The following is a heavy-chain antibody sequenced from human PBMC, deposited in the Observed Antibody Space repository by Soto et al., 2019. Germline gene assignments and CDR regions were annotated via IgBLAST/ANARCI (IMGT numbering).Heavy chain of an antibody. D-gene: IGHD2-21*02. Sequence: SGKGSCKASGGSFSSDAITWVRQAPGQGLEWIGEIIPMFDTTNYAPEFQGRVTITADTATTTVYMEVNRLTPDDTAVYYCAREVVTETTLGYFDFWGQGALVTVSS. CDR2: IIPMFDTT. V-gene: IGHV1-69*06. J-gene: IGHJ4*02. CDR1: GGSFSSDA. CDR3: AREVVTETTLGYFDF.